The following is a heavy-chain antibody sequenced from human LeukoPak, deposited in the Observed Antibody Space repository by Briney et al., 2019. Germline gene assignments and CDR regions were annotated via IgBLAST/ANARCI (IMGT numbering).Heavy chain of an antibody. D-gene: IGHD6-13*01. V-gene: IGHV3-21*05. CDR3: ARDPQQQLVRGEGY. CDR2: ISSSSSYI. J-gene: IGHJ4*02. CDR1: GFAFSSYS. Sequence: GGSLRLSCAASGFAFSSYSMNWVRQAPGKGLEWVADISSSSSYIYYADSVKGRFTISRDNAKNSLYLQMNSLRAEDTAVYYCARDPQQQLVRGEGYWGQGTLVTVSS.